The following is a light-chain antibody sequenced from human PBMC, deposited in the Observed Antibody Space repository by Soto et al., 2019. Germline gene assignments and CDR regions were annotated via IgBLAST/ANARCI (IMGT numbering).Light chain of an antibody. V-gene: IGLV2-14*01. J-gene: IGLJ1*01. CDR3: SSYTSSNTRYV. Sequence: QSALTQPASVSGSPGQSITISCAGTSSDVGGYNYVSWYQQHPGKAPKLMIYEVSNRPSGISARFSGSKSGNTASLTISGLQAEDEADYYCSSYTSSNTRYVFGTGTKATVL. CDR1: SSDVGGYNY. CDR2: EVS.